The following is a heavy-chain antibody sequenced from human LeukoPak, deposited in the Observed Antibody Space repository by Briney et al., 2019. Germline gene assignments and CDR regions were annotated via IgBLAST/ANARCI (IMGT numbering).Heavy chain of an antibody. CDR2: LWYDGNNR. V-gene: IGHV3-33*01. J-gene: IGHJ4*02. Sequence: GGSLRLSWAASGFTFSSYDMHWVRQAPGKGLEWVAVLWYDGNNRYYADSVKGRFTISRDNSKNTLYLQMNSLRAEYTAVYYCARESAAGTCDYWGQGTLVTVSS. CDR1: GFTFSSYD. D-gene: IGHD1-1*01. CDR3: ARESAAGTCDY.